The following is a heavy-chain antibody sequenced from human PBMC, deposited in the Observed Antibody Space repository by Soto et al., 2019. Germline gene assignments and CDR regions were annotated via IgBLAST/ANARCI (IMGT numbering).Heavy chain of an antibody. V-gene: IGHV4-34*01. CDR1: GGSFSGYY. CDR3: ARDCASSGWYPGGVDFSY. J-gene: IGHJ4*02. CDR2: INHSGST. D-gene: IGHD6-19*01. Sequence: QVQLQQWGAGLLKPSETLSLTCAVYGGSFSGYYWSWIRQPPGQGREWIGEINHSGSTNYNPSLKSRVTISVDTSKNQFSLKLSSVTAADTAVYYCARDCASSGWYPGGVDFSYWGQGTLVTVSS.